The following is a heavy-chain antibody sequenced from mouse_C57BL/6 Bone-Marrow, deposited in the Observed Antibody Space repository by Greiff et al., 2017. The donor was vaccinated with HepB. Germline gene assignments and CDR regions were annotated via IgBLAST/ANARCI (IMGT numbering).Heavy chain of an antibody. V-gene: IGHV1S26*01. CDR2: INPSSGYT. J-gene: IGHJ2*01. CDR3: AKDDGYYVDY. CDR1: GYTFTSYT. Sequence: QVQLQQSGPELVKPGASVKISCKASGYTFTSYTMHWVKQRPGQGLEWIGYINPSSGYTKYNQKFKDKATLTADKSSSTAYMQLSSLTSEDSAVYYCAKDDGYYVDYWGQGTTLTVSS. D-gene: IGHD2-3*01.